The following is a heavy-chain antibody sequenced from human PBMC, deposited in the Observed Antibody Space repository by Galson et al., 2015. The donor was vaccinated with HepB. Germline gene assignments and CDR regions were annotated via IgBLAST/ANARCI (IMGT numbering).Heavy chain of an antibody. CDR1: AFTFDDYT. CDR3: AKNKRDYYSGLDV. D-gene: IGHD1/OR15-1a*01. V-gene: IGHV3-43*01. J-gene: IGHJ6*02. CDR2: ISWDGRST. Sequence: SLRLSCAVSAFTFDDYTMHWVRQAPGKGLEWVPLISWDGRSTHYADSVKGRFTISRDNSKNSLYLQMNSLRTEDTAFYYCAKNKRDYYSGLDVWGQGTTVTVSS.